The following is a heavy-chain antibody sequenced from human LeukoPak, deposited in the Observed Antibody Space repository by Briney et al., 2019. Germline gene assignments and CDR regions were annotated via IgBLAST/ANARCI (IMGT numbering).Heavy chain of an antibody. J-gene: IGHJ5*02. CDR1: GGSITSYS. Sequence: PSETLSLTCIVSGGSITSYSWGWIRQPAGKGLEWIGRLSPTGSFTYSPSLKSRVTMSVDTSKNHFSLKLNSVTAADTAVYYCARRIAAAGTENWFDPWGQGTLVTVSS. CDR3: ARRIAAAGTENWFDP. V-gene: IGHV4-4*07. D-gene: IGHD6-13*01. CDR2: LSPTGSF.